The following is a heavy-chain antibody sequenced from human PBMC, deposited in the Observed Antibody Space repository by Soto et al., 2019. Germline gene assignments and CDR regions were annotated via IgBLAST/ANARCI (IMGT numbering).Heavy chain of an antibody. J-gene: IGHJ4*02. Sequence: EVQLLESGGELVQPGGSLRLSCAASGFIFSSYAMNWVRQAPGKGLGWVSTISGTGDGTYYADSVKGRFTVSRDNSQTTMYLQMHSVRAERMAVFYCDRDAGGNCGGGCRTFDDWGKGTLVTGS. CDR3: DRDAGGNCGGGCRTFDD. D-gene: IGHD2-21*02. CDR1: GFIFSSYA. V-gene: IGHV3-23*01. CDR2: ISGTGDGT.